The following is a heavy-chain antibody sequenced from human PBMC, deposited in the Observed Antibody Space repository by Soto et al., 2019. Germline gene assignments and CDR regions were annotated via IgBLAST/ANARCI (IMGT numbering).Heavy chain of an antibody. CDR1: DGKISSYC. Sequence: SVADGKISSYCWSWIRQPPGKGLEWIGYIYYSGSTNYNPSLKSRVTISVDTSKNQFSLKLSSVTAADTAVYYCERSYGFCFDYWGQGTLVTVSS. CDR2: IYYSGST. V-gene: IGHV4-59*08. CDR3: ERSYGFCFDY. D-gene: IGHD5-18*01. J-gene: IGHJ4*02.